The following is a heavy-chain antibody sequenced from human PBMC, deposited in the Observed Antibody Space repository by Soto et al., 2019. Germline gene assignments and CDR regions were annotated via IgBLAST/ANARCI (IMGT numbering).Heavy chain of an antibody. CDR3: ARDSGIAAAYWFDP. CDR2: ISAYNGNT. CDR1: GYTFTSYG. Sequence: ASVKVSCKASGYTFTSYGISWVRQAPGQGLEWMGWISAYNGNTNYAQKLQGRVTRTTDTSTSTAYMELRSLGSDDTAVYYCARDSGIAAAYWFDPWGQGTLVTVSS. J-gene: IGHJ5*02. D-gene: IGHD6-13*01. V-gene: IGHV1-18*01.